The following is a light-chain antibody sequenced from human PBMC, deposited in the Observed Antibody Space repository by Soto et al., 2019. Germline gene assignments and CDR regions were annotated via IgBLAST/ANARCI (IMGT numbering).Light chain of an antibody. CDR3: QQGYGTPT. CDR2: GAS. J-gene: IGKJ1*01. CDR1: ESIYSY. Sequence: DIQMTQSPSSLSASVGDRVTITCRASESIYSYLTWYQQKLGQATKLLIYGASSLQSGVPSTFSGSGSGTDFAITISTLQPEDSATYYCQQGYGTPTYGQGTKVEIK. V-gene: IGKV1-39*01.